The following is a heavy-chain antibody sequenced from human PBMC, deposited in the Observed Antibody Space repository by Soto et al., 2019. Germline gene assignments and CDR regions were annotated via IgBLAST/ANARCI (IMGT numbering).Heavy chain of an antibody. D-gene: IGHD3-9*01. J-gene: IGHJ6*03. Sequence: SETLSLTCTVSGGSISSSSYYWGWIRQPPGKGLEWVGSIYYSGSTYYNPSLQSRVTISVDTSKNQFSLKLGSVTAADTAVYYCASQTYYDFLTGYYGSHHYHLAVWGKGTTVTVSS. CDR2: IYYSGST. CDR3: ASQTYYDFLTGYYGSHHYHLAV. CDR1: GGSISSSSYY. V-gene: IGHV4-39*01.